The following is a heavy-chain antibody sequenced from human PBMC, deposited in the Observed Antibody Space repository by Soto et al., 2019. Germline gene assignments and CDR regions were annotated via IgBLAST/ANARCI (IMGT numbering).Heavy chain of an antibody. V-gene: IGHV3-23*01. Sequence: EVQLLESGGGLVQPGGSLRLSCAASGFTFSSYAMSWVRQAPGKGLEWVSGISGSGSTTYYADSVKGRFTISRDNSKNTLYLQMNSRRAVDTAVYYCANSYWYNPDGYFQHWGQGTLVTVSS. CDR1: GFTFSSYA. J-gene: IGHJ1*01. D-gene: IGHD1-1*01. CDR2: ISGSGSTT. CDR3: ANSYWYNPDGYFQH.